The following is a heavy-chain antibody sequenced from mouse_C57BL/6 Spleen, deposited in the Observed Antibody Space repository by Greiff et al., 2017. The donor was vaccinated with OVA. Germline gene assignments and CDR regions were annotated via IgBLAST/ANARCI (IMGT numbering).Heavy chain of an antibody. CDR2: IDPSDSYT. CDR1: GYTFTSYW. J-gene: IGHJ1*03. Sequence: QVQLQQPGAELVRPGTSVKLSCKASGYTFTSYWMHWVKQRPGQGLEWIGVIDPSDSYTNYNQKFKGKATLTVDTSSSTAYMQLSSLTSEDSAVYYCARPTVVAREYVDVWGTGTTVTVSS. D-gene: IGHD1-1*01. V-gene: IGHV1-59*01. CDR3: ARPTVVAREYVDV.